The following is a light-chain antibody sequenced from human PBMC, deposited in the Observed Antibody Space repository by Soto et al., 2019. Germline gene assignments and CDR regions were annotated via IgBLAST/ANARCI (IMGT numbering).Light chain of an antibody. J-gene: IGKJ4*01. V-gene: IGKV1-39*01. CDR3: PQSYSTPLT. CDR1: QSISSY. CDR2: AAS. Sequence: IQMTQATSSLSASVGDRVTITCRASQSISSYLNWYQQKPGKAPKLLIYAASSLQSGVPSRFSGSGSGTDFTLTISSLQPEDFATYYCPQSYSTPLTFGGGTKVDIK.